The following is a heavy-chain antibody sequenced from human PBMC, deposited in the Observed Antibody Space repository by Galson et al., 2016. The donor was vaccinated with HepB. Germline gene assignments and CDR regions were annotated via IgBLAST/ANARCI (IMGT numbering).Heavy chain of an antibody. CDR1: GGSLSGHY. Sequence: ETLSLTCAVSGGSLSGHYWTWIRQPPGRGLEWIGEIHRSGNTNYSPPPRSRVSISEDRSQNQVSLRLNSVTAADTAIYYCAASLWFGLHPEYWGQGALVTVSS. CDR3: AASLWFGLHPEY. D-gene: IGHD3-10*01. CDR2: IHRSGNT. J-gene: IGHJ4*02. V-gene: IGHV4-34*01.